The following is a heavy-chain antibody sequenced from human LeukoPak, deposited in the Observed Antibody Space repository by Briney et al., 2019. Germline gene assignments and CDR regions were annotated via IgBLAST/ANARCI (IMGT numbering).Heavy chain of an antibody. CDR3: APSVRSGGSYYFGY. CDR1: GYTFTSYG. CDR2: IIPILGIA. V-gene: IGHV1-69*04. J-gene: IGHJ4*02. D-gene: IGHD2-15*01. Sequence: GASVKVSCKASGYTFTSYGISWVRQAPGQGLEWMGRIIPILGIANYAQKFQGRVTITADKSTSTAYMELSSLRSEDTAVYYCAPSVRSGGSYYFGYWGQGTLVTVSS.